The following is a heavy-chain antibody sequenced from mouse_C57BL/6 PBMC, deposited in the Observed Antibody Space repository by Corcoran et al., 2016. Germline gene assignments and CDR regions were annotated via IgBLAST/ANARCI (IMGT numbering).Heavy chain of an antibody. CDR1: GYTFTDYN. Sequence: EVQLQQSGPELVKPGASVKMSCKASGYTFTDYNMHWVKQSHGKSLEWIGYINPNNGGTSYNQKFKGKATLTVDKSSSTAYMELRSLTSEDTAVYYCARRKLRSGDFDYWGQGTTLTVSS. V-gene: IGHV1-22*01. CDR2: INPNNGGT. J-gene: IGHJ2*01. D-gene: IGHD4-1*01. CDR3: ARRKLRSGDFDY.